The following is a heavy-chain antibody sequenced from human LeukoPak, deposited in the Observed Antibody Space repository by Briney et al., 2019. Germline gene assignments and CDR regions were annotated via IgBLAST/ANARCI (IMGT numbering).Heavy chain of an antibody. J-gene: IGHJ4*02. Sequence: PGGSLRLSCAASGFTFSSYAMHWVRQAPGKGLEWVAVISYDGSNKYYADSVKGRFTISRDSSRNTLFLHMNTLRAEDTAIYYCAKDVGKWESLHFFDYWGQGTLVTVSS. D-gene: IGHD1-26*01. CDR2: ISYDGSNK. CDR3: AKDVGKWESLHFFDY. CDR1: GFTFSSYA. V-gene: IGHV3-30*04.